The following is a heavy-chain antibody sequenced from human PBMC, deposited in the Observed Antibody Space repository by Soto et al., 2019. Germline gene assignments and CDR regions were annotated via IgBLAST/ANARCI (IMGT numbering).Heavy chain of an antibody. CDR2: IYYSGST. Sequence: QVQLQESGPGLVKPSQTLSLTCTVSGGSISSGGYYWSWIRQHPGKGLEWIGYIYYSGSTYYNPSLKSRVTIAVDTSKNQFSLKLSSVTAADTAVYYCARVTGSSFGRKVLAWFDPWGQGTLVTVSS. CDR3: ARVTGSSFGRKVLAWFDP. J-gene: IGHJ5*02. D-gene: IGHD3-10*01. V-gene: IGHV4-31*03. CDR1: GGSISSGGYY.